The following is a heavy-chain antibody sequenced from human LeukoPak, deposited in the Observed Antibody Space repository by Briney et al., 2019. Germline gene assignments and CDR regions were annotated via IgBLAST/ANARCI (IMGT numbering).Heavy chain of an antibody. CDR2: IYHTGST. CDR3: ARLQYCSGTSCYWFDP. J-gene: IGHJ5*02. CDR1: GGSISSGLYS. Sequence: NPSETLSLTCDVSGGSISSGLYSWSWIRQPLGKGLEWIGYIYHTGSTYYNPSLESRVTISVDTSKNQFSLRLSSVTAADTAVYYCARLQYCSGTSCYWFDPWGQGTLVTVSS. V-gene: IGHV4-30-2*01. D-gene: IGHD2-2*01.